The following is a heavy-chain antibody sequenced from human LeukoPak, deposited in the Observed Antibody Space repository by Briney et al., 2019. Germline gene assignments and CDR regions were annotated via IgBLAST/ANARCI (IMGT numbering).Heavy chain of an antibody. D-gene: IGHD6-19*01. CDR3: ARILSGAWYALEY. V-gene: IGHV4-30-2*01. CDR1: GGSISSGGYS. CDR2: IYHSGST. Sequence: SQTLSLTCAVSGGSISSGGYSWSWIRQPLGEGLEWIGYIYHSGSTYYNPSLKSRVTISVDKSKNQFSLKVSSVTAADTAVYYCARILSGAWYALEYWGQGTLVTVSS. J-gene: IGHJ4*02.